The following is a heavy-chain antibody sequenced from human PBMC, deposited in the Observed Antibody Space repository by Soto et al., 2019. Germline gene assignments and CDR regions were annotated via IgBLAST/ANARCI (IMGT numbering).Heavy chain of an antibody. D-gene: IGHD3-16*01. CDR2: ISSSGSTK. CDR3: ARIGVVESRSLDY. Sequence: DVQLVESGGALVQTGGSLRLSCVASGFTFSSHEMNWVRQAPGKGLEWVSYISSSGSTKLYADSVKGRFTISRDNAEETLYLQMNSLRAEDTAVYYCARIGVVESRSLDYWGQGTRVTVSS. J-gene: IGHJ4*02. V-gene: IGHV3-48*03. CDR1: GFTFSSHE.